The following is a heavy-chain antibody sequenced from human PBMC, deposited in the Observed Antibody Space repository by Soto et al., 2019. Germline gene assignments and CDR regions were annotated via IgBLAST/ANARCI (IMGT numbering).Heavy chain of an antibody. J-gene: IGHJ2*01. CDR2: ISYDGSNK. Sequence: QVQLVESGGGVVQPGRSLRLSCAASGFTFSSYAMHWVRQAPGKGLEWVAVISYDGSNKYYADSVKGRFTISRENSKNTLYLQMNTLRAEETAVYYCARPVWRDDYNWGYFDLWGRGTLVTVSS. D-gene: IGHD4-4*01. CDR3: ARPVWRDDYNWGYFDL. CDR1: GFTFSSYA. V-gene: IGHV3-30-3*01.